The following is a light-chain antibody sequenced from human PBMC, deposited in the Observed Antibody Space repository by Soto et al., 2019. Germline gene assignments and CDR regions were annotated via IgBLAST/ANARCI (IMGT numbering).Light chain of an antibody. V-gene: IGLV1-44*01. Sequence: QSVLTQPPSTSGTPGQRVTISCSGGSSNIGSNTVNWYQQLPGTAPKLLITSNNQRPSGVPDRFSGSKSGTSASLAISGLQSEDEADYYCAAWDDSLDGYVVFGGGTKVTVL. CDR1: SSNIGSNT. CDR3: AAWDDSLDGYVV. CDR2: SNN. J-gene: IGLJ2*01.